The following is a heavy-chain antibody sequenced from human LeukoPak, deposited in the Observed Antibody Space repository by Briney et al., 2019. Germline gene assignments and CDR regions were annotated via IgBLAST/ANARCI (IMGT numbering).Heavy chain of an antibody. CDR3: ASEGVVPAAMTDYYYYMDV. V-gene: IGHV4-61*02. D-gene: IGHD2-2*01. CDR1: GGSISSGSYY. Sequence: PSQTLSLTCTVSGGSISSGSYYWSWIRQPAGKGLEWIGRIYTSGSTNYSPSLKSRVTISVDTSKNQFSLKLSSVTAADTAVYYCASEGVVPAAMTDYYYYMDVWGKGTTVTVSS. CDR2: IYTSGST. J-gene: IGHJ6*03.